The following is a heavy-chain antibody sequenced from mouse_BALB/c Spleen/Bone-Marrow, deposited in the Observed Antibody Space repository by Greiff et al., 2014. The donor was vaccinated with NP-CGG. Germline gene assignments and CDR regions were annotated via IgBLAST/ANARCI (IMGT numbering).Heavy chain of an antibody. CDR1: GYTFTSYW. CDR2: IYPSDSYT. J-gene: IGHJ2*01. Sequence: QVQLKQSGAELVRPGASVKLSCKASGYTFTSYWINWVKQRPGQGLEWIGNIYPSDSYTNYNQKFKDKATLTADKSSSTAYMQLSSPTSEDSAVYYCTREGYYGSSYVDYWGQGTTLTVSS. D-gene: IGHD1-1*01. CDR3: TREGYYGSSYVDY. V-gene: IGHV1-69*02.